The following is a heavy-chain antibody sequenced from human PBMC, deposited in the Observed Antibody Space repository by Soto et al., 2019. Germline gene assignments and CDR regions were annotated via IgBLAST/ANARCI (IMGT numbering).Heavy chain of an antibody. V-gene: IGHV3-23*01. CDR1: GFTFSSYA. Sequence: EVQLLESGGGLVQPGGSLRLSCAASGFTFSSYAMSWVRQAPGKGLEWVSAISGSGGSTYYADSGKGRFTISRANSKNNLYLQMNRQRADDTAVYYCAKVSPHKKKLRYFVWLILDYWGQGTLVTVSS. J-gene: IGHJ4*02. CDR2: ISGSGGST. D-gene: IGHD3-9*01. CDR3: AKVSPHKKKLRYFVWLILDY.